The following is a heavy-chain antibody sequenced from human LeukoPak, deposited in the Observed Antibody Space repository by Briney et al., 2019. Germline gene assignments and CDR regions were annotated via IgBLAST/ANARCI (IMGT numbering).Heavy chain of an antibody. Sequence: GGALRLCCAASGFTFRNAWMSTVRQAPGKGLEWVGRIKSKTDGGTTDYAAPVKGRFTISRDDSKNTLYLQMNSLKTEDTAVYYCTATARPGDYWGQGTLVTVSS. CDR3: TATARPGDY. V-gene: IGHV3-15*01. CDR2: IKSKTDGGTT. D-gene: IGHD6-6*01. J-gene: IGHJ4*02. CDR1: GFTFRNAW.